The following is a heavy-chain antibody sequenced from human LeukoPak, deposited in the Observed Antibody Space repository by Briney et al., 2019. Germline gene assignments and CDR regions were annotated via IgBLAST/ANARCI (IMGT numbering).Heavy chain of an antibody. CDR2: IIPIFGTA. J-gene: IGHJ3*02. CDR3: ASKGHNSGWNDAFDI. CDR1: GGTFSSYA. D-gene: IGHD6-19*01. Sequence: ASVEVSCKASGGTFSSYAISWVRQAPGQGLEWMGGIIPIFGTANYAQKFQGRVTITADESTSTAYMELSSLRSEDTAVYYCASKGHNSGWNDAFDIWGQGTMVTVSS. V-gene: IGHV1-69*13.